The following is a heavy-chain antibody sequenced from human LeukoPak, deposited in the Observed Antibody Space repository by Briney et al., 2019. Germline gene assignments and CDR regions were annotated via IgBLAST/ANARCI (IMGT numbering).Heavy chain of an antibody. D-gene: IGHD2/OR15-2a*01. V-gene: IGHV4-59*02. J-gene: IGHJ4*02. Sequence: ASETLSLTCNVSGVSVSTSHWNWIRQRPGKGLEWIGCLSYTGKTDYNPSLKSRVSISLGSSNNHFSLKLTSVTAADTAVYYCSEGYFEPFDHWGQGTLVIVSS. CDR2: LSYTGKT. CDR1: GVSVSTSH. CDR3: SEGYFEPFDH.